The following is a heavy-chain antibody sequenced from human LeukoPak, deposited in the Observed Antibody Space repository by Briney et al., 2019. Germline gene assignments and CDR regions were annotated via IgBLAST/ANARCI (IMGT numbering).Heavy chain of an antibody. J-gene: IGHJ3*02. V-gene: IGHV1-18*01. CDR2: ISAYNGNT. CDR3: ARGMAIVATTLEALDAFDI. D-gene: IGHD5-12*01. Sequence: AASVKVSCKASGYTFTSYGISWVRQAPGQGLEWMGWISAYNGNTNYAQKLQGRVTMTTDTSTSTAYMELRSLRSDDTAVYYCARGMAIVATTLEALDAFDIWGQGTMVTVSS. CDR1: GYTFTSYG.